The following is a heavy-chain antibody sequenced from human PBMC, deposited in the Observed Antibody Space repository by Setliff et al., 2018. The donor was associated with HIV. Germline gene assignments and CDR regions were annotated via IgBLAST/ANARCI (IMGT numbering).Heavy chain of an antibody. Sequence: LSLTCTVSGGSISSYYWSWIRQPPGKGLEWIGYIYYSGSTDYNPSLKSRVTISVDTSKNQFSLKLSSVIAADTAVYYCARIFGDQGYYYGMDVWGQGTTVTVSS. CDR1: GGSISSYY. V-gene: IGHV4-59*01. CDR2: IYYSGST. D-gene: IGHD3-3*01. J-gene: IGHJ6*02. CDR3: ARIFGDQGYYYGMDV.